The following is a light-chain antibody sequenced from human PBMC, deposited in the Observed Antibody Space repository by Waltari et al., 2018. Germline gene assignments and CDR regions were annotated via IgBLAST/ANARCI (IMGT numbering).Light chain of an antibody. CDR3: QQYYSIALN. Sequence: DIQMTQSPSSLPASAGARVTTTCRPSQGISNSFAWYKQQPGKAPKLLLYAASRIVNGVASRVSGGGSGTDYTHTISSLQPEDFATYYCQQYYSIALNFGGGTKVDIK. CDR1: QGISNS. J-gene: IGKJ4*01. V-gene: IGKV1-NL1*01. CDR2: AAS.